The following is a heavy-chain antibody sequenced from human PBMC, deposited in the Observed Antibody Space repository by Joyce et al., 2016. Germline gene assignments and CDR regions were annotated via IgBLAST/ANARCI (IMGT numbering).Heavy chain of an antibody. D-gene: IGHD3-16*01. CDR2: ISGTSYYI. CDR1: GSTFISSS. J-gene: IGHJ6*02. CDR3: ARGGISYYYAMDV. Sequence: QLVESGGGVVKPGGSLRLSCEASGSTFISSSMRWFRQAPGKGLEWVAAISGTSYYIFHAETVRGRFTVSRDNAKKTLYLQMNSLRAEDSAVFYCARGGISYYYAMDVWGQGTTVTVSS. V-gene: IGHV3-21*01.